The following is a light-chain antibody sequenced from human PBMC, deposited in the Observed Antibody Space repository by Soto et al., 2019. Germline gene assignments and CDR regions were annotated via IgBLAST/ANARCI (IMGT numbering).Light chain of an antibody. V-gene: IGKV3-15*01. CDR3: QQYNDWPRT. CDR1: QSVSSD. J-gene: IGKJ1*01. CDR2: GAS. Sequence: EIVMTQSPATVSVSPGERASLSCRASQSVSSDLACYQQKPGQAPRLLIYGASTRATGISARFSGSGSGTEFTLTISSLQSEDFAVYYCQQYNDWPRTVGQGTKVEIK.